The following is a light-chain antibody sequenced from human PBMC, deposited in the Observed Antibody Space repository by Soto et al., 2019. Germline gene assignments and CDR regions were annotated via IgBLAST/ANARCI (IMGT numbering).Light chain of an antibody. V-gene: IGLV2-14*01. CDR2: DVT. Sequence: QSALTQPASVSGSPGQSITISCTGTSSDVGDYNRVSWYQQHPGKAPKLMIYDVTIRPSGVSNRFSGSKSGNTASLTISGLQAEDEAEYYCSSYTTSSTLEGVFGTGTKLTVL. CDR1: SSDVGDYNR. J-gene: IGLJ1*01. CDR3: SSYTTSSTLEGV.